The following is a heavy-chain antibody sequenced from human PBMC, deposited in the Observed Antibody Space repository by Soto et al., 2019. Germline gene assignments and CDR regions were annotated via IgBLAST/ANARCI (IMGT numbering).Heavy chain of an antibody. CDR1: GGSISSYY. J-gene: IGHJ5*02. V-gene: IGHV4-59*01. CDR3: ARAVVQWLVNWFDP. D-gene: IGHD6-19*01. Sequence: KTSETLSLTCTVSGGSISSYYWSWIRQPPGKGLEWIGYIYYSGSTNYNPSLKSRVTISVDTSKNQFSLKLSSVTAADTAVYYCARAVVQWLVNWFDPWGQGTLVTVSS. CDR2: IYYSGST.